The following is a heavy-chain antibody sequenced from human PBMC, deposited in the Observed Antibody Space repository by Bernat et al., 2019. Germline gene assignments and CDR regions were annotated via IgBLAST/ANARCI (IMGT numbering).Heavy chain of an antibody. CDR3: AREAWVGADDGY. Sequence: QVQLVQSGAVVKKPGSSVKVSCKASGYTFTSYYMHWVRQAPGQGLEWMGIINPSGGSTSYVQKFQGRVTMTRDTSTSTVYMELSSLRSEDTAVYYCAREAWVGADDGYWGQGTLVTVSS. J-gene: IGHJ4*02. CDR2: INPSGGST. V-gene: IGHV1-46*03. D-gene: IGHD1-26*01. CDR1: GYTFTSYY.